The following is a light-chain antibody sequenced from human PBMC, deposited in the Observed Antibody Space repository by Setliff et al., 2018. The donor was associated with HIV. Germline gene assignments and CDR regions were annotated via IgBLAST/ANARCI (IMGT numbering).Light chain of an antibody. Sequence: QSVLAQPASVSGSPGQSITISCTGSSNNIGIYESISWYQQHPGEVPELMIYDVTKRPSGVSNRFSGSKSGNTASLTVSGLQTEDEADYYCRSYGTGDTWIFGGGTQLTVL. CDR3: RSYGTGDTWI. CDR1: SNNIGIYES. J-gene: IGLJ2*01. CDR2: DVT. V-gene: IGLV2-23*02.